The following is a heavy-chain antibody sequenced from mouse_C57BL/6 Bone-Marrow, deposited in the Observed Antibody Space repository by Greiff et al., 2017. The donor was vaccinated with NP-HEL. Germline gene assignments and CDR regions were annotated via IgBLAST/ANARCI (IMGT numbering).Heavy chain of an antibody. CDR1: GYTFTSYW. D-gene: IGHD2-4*01. J-gene: IGHJ1*03. V-gene: IGHV1-69*01. Sequence: VQLKQPGAELVMPGASVKLSCKASGYTFTSYWMHWVKQRPGQGLEWIGEIDPSDSYTNYNQKFKGKSTLTVDKSSSTAYMQLSSLTSEDSAVYYCVYYDYDVNWYFDVWGTGTTVTVSS. CDR3: VYYDYDVNWYFDV. CDR2: IDPSDSYT.